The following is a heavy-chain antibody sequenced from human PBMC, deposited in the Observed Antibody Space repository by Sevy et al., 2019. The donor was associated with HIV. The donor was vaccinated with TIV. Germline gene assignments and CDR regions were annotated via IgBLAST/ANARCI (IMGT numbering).Heavy chain of an antibody. J-gene: IGHJ3*02. CDR1: GFTFSSYW. V-gene: IGHV3-7*01. Sequence: GGSLRLSCAASGFTFSSYWMSWVRQAPGKGLEWVANIKQDGSEKYYVDSVKGRFTISRENAKNSLYLQMNSLRAEDTAVYYCARDRSPFDKDAFDIWGQGTMVTVSS. D-gene: IGHD3-9*01. CDR2: IKQDGSEK. CDR3: ARDRSPFDKDAFDI.